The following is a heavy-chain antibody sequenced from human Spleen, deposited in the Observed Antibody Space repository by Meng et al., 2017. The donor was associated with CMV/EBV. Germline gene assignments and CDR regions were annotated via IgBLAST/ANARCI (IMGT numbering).Heavy chain of an antibody. CDR3: ARGSGSSGYYPDY. CDR1: GFTFSSYS. J-gene: IGHJ4*02. V-gene: IGHV3-21*01. D-gene: IGHD3-22*01. Sequence: GESLKISCAASGFTFSSYSMNWVRQAPGKGLEWVSSISSSSSYIYYADSVKGRFTISRDNAKNSLYLQMNSLRAEDTAVYYCARGSGSSGYYPDYWGQGTLVTVS. CDR2: ISSSSSYI.